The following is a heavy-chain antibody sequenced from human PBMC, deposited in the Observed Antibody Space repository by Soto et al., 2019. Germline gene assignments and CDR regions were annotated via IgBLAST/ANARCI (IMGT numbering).Heavy chain of an antibody. V-gene: IGHV3-64*01. J-gene: IGHJ4*02. CDR3: ARGRNDFWSGYPFDY. CDR1: GFTFSSYA. D-gene: IGHD3-3*01. Sequence: EVQMVESGGGLVQPGGSLRLSCAASGFTFSSYAMHWVRQAPWKGLEYVSAISSNGGSTYYANCVKGRFTISRDNSKNTLHLQMGSLRAEDMAVYYCARGRNDFWSGYPFDYWGQGTLVTVSS. CDR2: ISSNGGST.